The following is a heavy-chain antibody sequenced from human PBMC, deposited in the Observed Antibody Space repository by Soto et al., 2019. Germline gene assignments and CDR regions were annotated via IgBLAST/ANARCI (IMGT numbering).Heavy chain of an antibody. Sequence: QLQLQESGPGLVKPSETLSLTCTVSGGSISSSSYYWGWIRQPPGKGLEWIGSIYYSGSTYYNPSLKSRVPISVDTSKNQFSLKLSSVTAADTAVYYCARYYYDSPDGHDAFDIWGQGTMVTVSS. CDR3: ARYYYDSPDGHDAFDI. CDR2: IYYSGST. CDR1: GGSISSSSYY. V-gene: IGHV4-39*01. J-gene: IGHJ3*02. D-gene: IGHD3-22*01.